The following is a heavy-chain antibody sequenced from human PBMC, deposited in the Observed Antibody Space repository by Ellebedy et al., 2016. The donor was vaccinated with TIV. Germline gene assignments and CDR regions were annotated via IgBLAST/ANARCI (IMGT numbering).Heavy chain of an antibody. Sequence: AASVKVSCKASGYTFTDYYIHWVRQAPGQGLEWMGWINPNSGGTNYAQKSQGWVTMTRDTSISTAYMELNRLRSDDTALYYCARDGAVTTVFDYWGQGTLVTVSS. V-gene: IGHV1-2*04. J-gene: IGHJ4*02. D-gene: IGHD4-17*01. CDR1: GYTFTDYY. CDR2: INPNSGGT. CDR3: ARDGAVTTVFDY.